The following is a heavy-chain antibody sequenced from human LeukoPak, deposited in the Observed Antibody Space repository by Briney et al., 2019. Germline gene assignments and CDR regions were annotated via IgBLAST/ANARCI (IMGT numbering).Heavy chain of an antibody. CDR1: GFTFKSYS. Sequence: GGSVRLSCAASGFTFKSYSMNWLRQAPGKGREWVSSISSSSSYIYYADAVKGRFTISRDNAKNPLYLQMNSLSADDTAVFYCARDRGGEFDYWGQGTLVTVSS. D-gene: IGHD3-16*01. CDR2: ISSSSSYI. CDR3: ARDRGGEFDY. V-gene: IGHV3-21*01. J-gene: IGHJ4*02.